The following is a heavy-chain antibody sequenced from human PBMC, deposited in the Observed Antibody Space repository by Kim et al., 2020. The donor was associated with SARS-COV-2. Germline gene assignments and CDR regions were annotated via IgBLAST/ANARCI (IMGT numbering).Heavy chain of an antibody. CDR1: GGSISSSSYY. D-gene: IGHD6-19*01. J-gene: IGHJ4*02. V-gene: IGHV4-39*01. Sequence: SETLSLTCTVSGGSISSSSYYWGWIRQPPGKGLEWIGSIYYSGSTYYNPSLKSRVTISVDTSKNQFSLKLSSVTAADTAVYYCARLSRQWPAYFDYWGQG. CDR2: IYYSGST. CDR3: ARLSRQWPAYFDY.